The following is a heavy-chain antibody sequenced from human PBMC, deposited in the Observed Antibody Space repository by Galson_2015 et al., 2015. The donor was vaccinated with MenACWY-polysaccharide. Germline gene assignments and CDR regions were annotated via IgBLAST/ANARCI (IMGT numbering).Heavy chain of an antibody. J-gene: IGHJ4*02. D-gene: IGHD2-2*01. CDR1: GYTFTSYG. CDR2: ISAYTGNT. CDR3: AVTPYCSRTGCENPPGY. V-gene: IGHV1-18*01. Sequence: SVKVSCKASGYTFTSYGISWVRQAPGQGLEWMGWISAYTGNTNYAQKLQGRVTMTTDTSTSTAYMELRSLRSDDTAVYYCAVTPYCSRTGCENPPGYWGQGTLVTVSS.